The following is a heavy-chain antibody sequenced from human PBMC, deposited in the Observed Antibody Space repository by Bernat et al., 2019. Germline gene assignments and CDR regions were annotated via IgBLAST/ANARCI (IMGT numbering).Heavy chain of an antibody. V-gene: IGHV3-11*05. CDR1: GFTFSDYY. CDR3: AKDSETTVTTDY. Sequence: QVQLVESGGGLVKPGGSLRLSCAASGFTFSDYYMSWIRQAPGKGLDWVSYISSSSSYTNYADSVKGRFTISRDNSKNTLYLQMNSLRAEDTAVYYCAKDSETTVTTDYWGQGTLVTVSS. D-gene: IGHD4-17*01. CDR2: ISSSSSYT. J-gene: IGHJ4*02.